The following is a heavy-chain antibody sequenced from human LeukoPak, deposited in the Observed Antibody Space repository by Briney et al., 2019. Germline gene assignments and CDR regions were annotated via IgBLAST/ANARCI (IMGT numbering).Heavy chain of an antibody. CDR1: GGSFSNYY. Sequence: SETLSLTCAVYGGSFSNYYWAWIRQPPGKGLEWIGEINHGGSTNYNPPLKSRVTMSVDTSKNQFSLKLTSVTAADTSVYYCARGMVRGVIRSWAQYNYYMDVWGKGTTVTISS. V-gene: IGHV4-34*01. J-gene: IGHJ6*03. CDR2: INHGGST. D-gene: IGHD3-10*01. CDR3: ARGMVRGVIRSWAQYNYYMDV.